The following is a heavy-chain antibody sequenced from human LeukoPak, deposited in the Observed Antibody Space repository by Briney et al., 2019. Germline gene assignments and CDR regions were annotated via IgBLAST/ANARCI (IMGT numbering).Heavy chain of an antibody. CDR2: IRFDETKK. CDR1: GFTFNNYW. V-gene: IGHV3-30*02. CDR3: AKAGYAFDI. Sequence: GGSLRLSCAASGFTFNNYWMHWVRQAPGKGLDWVAFIRFDETKKDYADSVRGRFTISRDNSKNTLYLQMNSLRVEDTAVYYCAKAGYAFDIWGQGTMVTVSS. J-gene: IGHJ3*02.